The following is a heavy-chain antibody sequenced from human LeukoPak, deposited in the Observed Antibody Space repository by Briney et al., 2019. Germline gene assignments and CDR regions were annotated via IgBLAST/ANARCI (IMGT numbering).Heavy chain of an antibody. CDR1: GFTFSSYG. CDR2: ISYDGSNK. J-gene: IGHJ4*02. D-gene: IGHD6-13*01. Sequence: GGSLRLSCAASGFTFSSYGMHWVRQAPGKGLEWVAVISYDGSNKYYADSVKGRFTISRDSSKNTLCLQMNSLTAEDTAVYYCAKDIAADTEAFDYWGQGTLVTVSS. CDR3: AKDIAADTEAFDY. V-gene: IGHV3-30*18.